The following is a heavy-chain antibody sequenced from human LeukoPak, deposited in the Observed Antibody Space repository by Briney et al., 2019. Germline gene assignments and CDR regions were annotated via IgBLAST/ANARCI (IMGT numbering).Heavy chain of an antibody. Sequence: GGSLRLSCAASGFTFSSYAMSWVRQAPGKGLEWVSAISGSGGSTYYADSVKGRFTISRDNSKNTLYLQMNSLRAEDTAVYYCAKDSLRDIVATTFDYWGQGTLVTVSS. CDR2: ISGSGGST. J-gene: IGHJ4*02. V-gene: IGHV3-23*01. D-gene: IGHD5-12*01. CDR3: AKDSLRDIVATTFDY. CDR1: GFTFSSYA.